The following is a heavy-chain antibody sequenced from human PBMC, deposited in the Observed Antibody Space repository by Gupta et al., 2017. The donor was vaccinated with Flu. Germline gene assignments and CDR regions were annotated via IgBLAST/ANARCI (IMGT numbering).Heavy chain of an antibody. CDR2: IRSKANTYAT. J-gene: IGHJ5*02. V-gene: IGHV3-73*02. CDR3: TRPIGMGNWLDP. CDR1: GFTFSGSA. Sequence: EVQLVESGGGLVQPGGSLKLSCAASGFTFSGSALHWVRQASGKGLEWVGLIRSKANTYATSYAASVKGRFTIARDDSKNMAYLQMNSLKTEDTAVYYCTRPIGMGNWLDPWGQGTLVTVSS.